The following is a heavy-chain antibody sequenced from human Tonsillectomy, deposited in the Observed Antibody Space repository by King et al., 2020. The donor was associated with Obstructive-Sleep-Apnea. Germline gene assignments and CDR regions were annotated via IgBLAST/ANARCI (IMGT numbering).Heavy chain of an antibody. D-gene: IGHD6-13*01. CDR1: GFTFSNYG. CDR2: ISYDGSNK. J-gene: IGHJ4*02. V-gene: IGHV3-30*18. CDR3: AKSLMGSWYGDY. Sequence: VQLVESGGGVVQPGRSLRLSCAASGFTFSNYGMHWVRQAPGKGLEWVAVISYDGSNKYYADSVKGRFAISRDTSKNRLSLQMNSLRAEDTAVYYCAKSLMGSWYGDYWGQGTLVTVSS.